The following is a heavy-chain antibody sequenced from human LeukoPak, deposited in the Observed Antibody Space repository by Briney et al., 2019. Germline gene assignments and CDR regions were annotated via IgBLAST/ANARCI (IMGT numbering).Heavy chain of an antibody. V-gene: IGHV4-61*02. J-gene: IGHJ4*02. Sequence: SQTLSLTCTVSGGSISSGSYYWSWIRQPAGKGLEWIGRIYTSGSTNYNPSLKSRVTISVDTSKNQFSLKLSSVTAADTAVYYCASNYDILTGYGAWGQGTLVTVSS. D-gene: IGHD3-9*01. CDR2: IYTSGST. CDR3: ASNYDILTGYGA. CDR1: GGSISSGSYY.